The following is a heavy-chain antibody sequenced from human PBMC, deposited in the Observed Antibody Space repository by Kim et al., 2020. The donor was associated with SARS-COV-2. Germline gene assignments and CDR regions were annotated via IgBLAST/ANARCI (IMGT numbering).Heavy chain of an antibody. D-gene: IGHD4-17*01. CDR3: ARRRYGDYFDY. J-gene: IGHJ4*02. CDR2: T. Sequence: TRYSPSFQGQVTSSADKSISTAYLQWSSLKASDTAMYYCARRRYGDYFDYWGQGTLVTVSS. V-gene: IGHV5-51*01.